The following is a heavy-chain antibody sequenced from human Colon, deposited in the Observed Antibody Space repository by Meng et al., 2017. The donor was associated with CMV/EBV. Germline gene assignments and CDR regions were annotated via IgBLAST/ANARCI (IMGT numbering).Heavy chain of an antibody. CDR3: ARRKLLPPWTYYGMDV. J-gene: IGHJ6*02. D-gene: IGHD2-15*01. Sequence: GGSLKISCAASGFTFSSYWMSWVRQAPGKGLEWVANIEQDGSEKYYVDSVKGRFTISRDNAKNSLYLQMNSLRAEDTAVYYCARRKLLPPWTYYGMDVWGQGTTVTVSS. V-gene: IGHV3-7*01. CDR1: GFTFSSYW. CDR2: IEQDGSEK.